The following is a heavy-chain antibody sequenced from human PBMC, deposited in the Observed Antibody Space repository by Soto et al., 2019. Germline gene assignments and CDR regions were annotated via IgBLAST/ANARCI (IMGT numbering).Heavy chain of an antibody. CDR1: GGSISSGDYY. CDR2: IFYSGST. V-gene: IGHV4-30-4*01. D-gene: IGHD4-17*01. Sequence: QVQLQESGPGLVKPSQTLSLTCTVSGGSISSGDYYWSWIHQPPGKGLEWIGYIFYSGSTYYNPSLKSRVTISVDTSKNQFSLKLSSVTAADTAVYYCARTNFMTTVGGADYWGQGTLVTVSS. J-gene: IGHJ4*02. CDR3: ARTNFMTTVGGADY.